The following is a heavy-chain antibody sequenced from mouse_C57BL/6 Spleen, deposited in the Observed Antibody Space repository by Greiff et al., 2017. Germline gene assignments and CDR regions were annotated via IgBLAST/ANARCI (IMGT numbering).Heavy chain of an antibody. CDR1: GYAFSSSW. V-gene: IGHV1-82*01. CDR3: ASIYYDYDPFAY. J-gene: IGHJ3*01. CDR2: LYPGDGDT. D-gene: IGHD2-4*01. Sequence: QVQLQQSGPELVKPGASVKISCKASGYAFSSSWMNWVKQRPGKGLEWIGRLYPGDGDTNYNGKFKGKATLTAAKSSSTAYMQLSSLTSEDSAVYFCASIYYDYDPFAYWGQGTLVTVSA.